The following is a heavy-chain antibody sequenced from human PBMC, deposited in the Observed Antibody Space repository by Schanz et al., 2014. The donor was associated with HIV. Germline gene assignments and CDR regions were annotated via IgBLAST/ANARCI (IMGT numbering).Heavy chain of an antibody. Sequence: EVQLLESGGGLVQPGGSLRLSCAASGFTFSSYAMSWVRQAPGKGLEWVSVISGSGGSTYYADSVKGRFTISRDNSKNTLYLQMNSLRPEDTAVYYCAKDQGYDFWSGYYNYYYMDVWGQGTTVTVSS. CDR3: AKDQGYDFWSGYYNYYYMDV. J-gene: IGHJ6*02. CDR1: GFTFSSYA. D-gene: IGHD3-3*01. CDR2: ISGSGGST. V-gene: IGHV3-23*01.